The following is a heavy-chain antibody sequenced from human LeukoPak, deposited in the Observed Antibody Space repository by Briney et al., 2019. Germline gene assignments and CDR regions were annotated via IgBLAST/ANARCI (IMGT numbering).Heavy chain of an antibody. V-gene: IGHV4-59*08. D-gene: IGHD3-10*01. CDR1: SGSISGYH. CDR3: AKHAYYGSGSYYFDY. J-gene: IGHJ4*02. CDR2: IYYTGST. Sequence: PSETLSLTCTVSSGSISGYHWSWIRQPPGKGLEWLGFIYYTGSTNYNPSLKSRVTVSVDTSKNHFSLKLSSVTAADTAVYYCAKHAYYGSGSYYFDYWGQGTLVTVSS.